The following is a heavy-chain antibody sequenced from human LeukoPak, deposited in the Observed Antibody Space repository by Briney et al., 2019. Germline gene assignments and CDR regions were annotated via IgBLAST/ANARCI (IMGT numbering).Heavy chain of an antibody. Sequence: GGSLRLSCAASGFSFSSYGMDWVRQAPGKGLEWVAFIRYDGNNKDYAESVKGRFTISRDNSKNTQYLQMNRLRVEDTAVYYCAKGYGDLVAFDIWGQGTMVTVSS. J-gene: IGHJ3*02. D-gene: IGHD4-17*01. CDR3: AKGYGDLVAFDI. V-gene: IGHV3-30*02. CDR1: GFSFSSYG. CDR2: IRYDGNNK.